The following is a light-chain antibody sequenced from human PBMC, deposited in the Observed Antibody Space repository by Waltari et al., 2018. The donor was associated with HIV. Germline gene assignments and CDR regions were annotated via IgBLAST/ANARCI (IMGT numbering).Light chain of an antibody. CDR2: WAS. CDR3: QQYYTTSLFT. CDR1: QSVLFSSNNKNY. J-gene: IGKJ3*01. Sequence: DIVMTQSPDSQAVSLGERATINCKSSQSVLFSSNNKNYLAWYQQKPGQPPKLLIYWASTRESGVPDRFSGGGSGTDFTLTISSLQAEDVAVYYCQQYYTTSLFTFGPGTKVDIK. V-gene: IGKV4-1*01.